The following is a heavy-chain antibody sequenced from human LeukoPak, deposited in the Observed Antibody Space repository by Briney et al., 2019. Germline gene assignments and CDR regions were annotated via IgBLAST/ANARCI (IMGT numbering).Heavy chain of an antibody. CDR2: ISHSGST. CDR3: ARGDCSSTSCYTMGPYYFDY. D-gene: IGHD2-2*02. V-gene: IGHV4-34*01. Sequence: PSETLSLTCAVYGGSFSGYYWSWIRQPPGKGLEWIGEISHSGSTNYNPSLKSRVTISVDTSKNQFSLKLSSVTAADTAVYYCARGDCSSTSCYTMGPYYFDYWGQGTLVTVSS. CDR1: GGSFSGYY. J-gene: IGHJ4*02.